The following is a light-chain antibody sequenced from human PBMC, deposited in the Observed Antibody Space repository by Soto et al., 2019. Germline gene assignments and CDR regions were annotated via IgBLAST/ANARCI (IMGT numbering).Light chain of an antibody. V-gene: IGKV3-20*01. CDR2: GAS. CDR3: QQYAGSPWT. CDR1: QSFSSRY. Sequence: EIVLPKSPSTLSLSAGEGATLSCSARQSFSSRYLAWYQQKPGQAPRLFMYGASTRATGIPDRFSGSGSGTDFTLTISRLEPDDFAVYYCQQYAGSPWTFGQGTKVDIK. J-gene: IGKJ1*01.